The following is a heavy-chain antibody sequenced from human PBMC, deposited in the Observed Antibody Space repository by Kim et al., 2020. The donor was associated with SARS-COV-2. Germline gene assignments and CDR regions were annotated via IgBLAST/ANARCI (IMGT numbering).Heavy chain of an antibody. CDR3: ARRGYLDL. J-gene: IGHJ2*01. Sequence: SGSPNYNPSLKSRVTISLDTSKNQIYLRLTSVTAADTAVYYCARRGYLDLWGRGTLVTVSS. D-gene: IGHD6-13*01. V-gene: IGHV4-59*08. CDR2: SGSP.